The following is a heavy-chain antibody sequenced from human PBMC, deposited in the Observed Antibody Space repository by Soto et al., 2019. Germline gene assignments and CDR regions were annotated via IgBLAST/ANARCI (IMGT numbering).Heavy chain of an antibody. V-gene: IGHV3-11*01. CDR2: ISSSGTTI. J-gene: IGHJ6*02. CDR3: ARGKSIFYGMDV. D-gene: IGHD2-15*01. Sequence: GGSLRLSCAASGFTFSDYYIGWIRQAPGKGLEWVSYISSSGTTIYHADSVKGRFTISRDNAKNSLFLQMNSLRAEDTAVYYCARGKSIFYGMDVWGQGTTVTVSS. CDR1: GFTFSDYY.